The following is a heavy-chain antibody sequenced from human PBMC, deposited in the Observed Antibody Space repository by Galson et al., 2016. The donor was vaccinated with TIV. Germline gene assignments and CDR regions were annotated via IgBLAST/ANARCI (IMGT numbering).Heavy chain of an antibody. J-gene: IGHJ6*02. Sequence: SETLSPTCAVSGGYISSRNWWTWVRQPPGKGLERIGEISDSGSTNYNPSLKSRVTMSVDKSKNQFSLKLSSVTAADTAIYYCARDRDVAISGVIYYTGMDVWGQGTTVTVSS. CDR2: ISDSGST. D-gene: IGHD3-3*01. CDR3: ARDRDVAISGVIYYTGMDV. V-gene: IGHV4-4*02. CDR1: GGYISSRNW.